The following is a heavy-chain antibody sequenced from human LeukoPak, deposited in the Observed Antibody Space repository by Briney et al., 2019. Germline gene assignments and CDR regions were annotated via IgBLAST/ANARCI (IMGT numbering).Heavy chain of an antibody. CDR2: IYYSGST. D-gene: IGHD2-2*02. Sequence: PSETLSLTCTVSGGSISSYYWSWIRQPPGKGLEWIGYIYYSGSTNYNPSLKSRVTISVDTSKNQFSLKLSSVTAADTAVHYCARAVVPAAIRSSKGANWFDPWGQGTLVTVSS. CDR3: ARAVVPAAIRSSKGANWFDP. J-gene: IGHJ5*02. CDR1: GGSISSYY. V-gene: IGHV4-59*01.